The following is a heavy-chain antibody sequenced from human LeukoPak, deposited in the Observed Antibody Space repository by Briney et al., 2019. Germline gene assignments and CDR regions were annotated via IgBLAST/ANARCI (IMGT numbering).Heavy chain of an antibody. Sequence: PGESLRLSCAASGFTFSSYWMSWVRQAPGKGLEWVANIKQDGSEKYYVDSVKGRFTISRDNAKNSLYLQMNSLRAEDTAVYYCARVNRHSSSWSSLVYFQHWGQGTLVTVSS. V-gene: IGHV3-7*01. CDR3: ARVNRHSSSWSSLVYFQH. CDR2: IKQDGSEK. CDR1: GFTFSSYW. J-gene: IGHJ1*01. D-gene: IGHD6-13*01.